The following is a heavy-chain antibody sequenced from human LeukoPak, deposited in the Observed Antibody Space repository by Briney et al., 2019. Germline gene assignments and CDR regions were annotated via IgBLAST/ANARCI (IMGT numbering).Heavy chain of an antibody. V-gene: IGHV4-59*01. CDR2: ISYSGST. J-gene: IGHJ5*02. Sequence: SETLSLTCTVSGGSISSYYWIWIRQPPGKGLEWIGHISYSGSTKYNPSLKSRITISVDTSKNQFSLKVTSVTAADTAVYYCARGHDGVVGWFAPWGRGTLVTVSS. D-gene: IGHD2-15*01. CDR1: GGSISSYY. CDR3: ARGHDGVVGWFAP.